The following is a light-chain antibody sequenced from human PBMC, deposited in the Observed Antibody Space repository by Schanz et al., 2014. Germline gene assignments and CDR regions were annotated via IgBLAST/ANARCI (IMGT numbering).Light chain of an antibody. CDR2: AAS. J-gene: IGKJ3*01. Sequence: EIVLTQSPDTLSLSPGDRATLSCRASQRVSTAYLAWYQQKPGQAPRLLIYAASSRATGITDRFTGSGSGTDFTLTISRLEPEDFAVYYCQQRTNWNDITFGPGTKVDV. V-gene: IGKV3D-20*02. CDR1: QRVSTAY. CDR3: QQRTNWNDIT.